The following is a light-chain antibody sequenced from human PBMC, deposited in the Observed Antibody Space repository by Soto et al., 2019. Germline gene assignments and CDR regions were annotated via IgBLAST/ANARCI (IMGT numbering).Light chain of an antibody. CDR3: QQRYAWPPIT. J-gene: IGKJ5*01. CDR1: RSVRCY. CDR2: DAS. Sequence: EIVLTQSPATLSLSPGERATLSCRASRSVRCYLTWYQQKPGQAPRLLIYDASNRAAGIPARFSGSGSETDFTLTISTPEPEDFAVYYCQQRYAWPPITFGQGTRLEIK. V-gene: IGKV3-11*01.